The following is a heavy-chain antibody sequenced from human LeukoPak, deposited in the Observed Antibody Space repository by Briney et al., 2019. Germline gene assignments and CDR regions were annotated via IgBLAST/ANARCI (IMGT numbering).Heavy chain of an antibody. CDR2: TRYDGSKK. CDR1: GFTFSRYG. J-gene: IGHJ5*02. CDR3: ARGLSKFQQLGQFDP. D-gene: IGHD6-13*01. V-gene: IGHV3-30*02. Sequence: GGSLRLSCAASGFTFSRYGMHWVRQAPGKGLEWVAFTRYDGSKKYYGDSVKGRFTISRDNSKNTLYLQMNSLRAEDTAVYYCARGLSKFQQLGQFDPWGQGTLVTVSS.